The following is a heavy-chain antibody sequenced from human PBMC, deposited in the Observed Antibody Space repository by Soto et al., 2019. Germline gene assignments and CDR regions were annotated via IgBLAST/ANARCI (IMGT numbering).Heavy chain of an antibody. Sequence: EVQLVESGGGLVQPGGSLRLSCATSGFILSDCAMNWVRQAPGKGLEWVSYISSSSSVIDYADSVKGRFTVSSDNARNSLYLQMNSRRAEDTAVYYCARDLSWGSNWYYYMDVWGKGTTVTVSS. J-gene: IGHJ6*03. CDR3: ARDLSWGSNWYYYMDV. D-gene: IGHD7-27*01. CDR1: GFILSDCA. CDR2: ISSSSSVI. V-gene: IGHV3-48*01.